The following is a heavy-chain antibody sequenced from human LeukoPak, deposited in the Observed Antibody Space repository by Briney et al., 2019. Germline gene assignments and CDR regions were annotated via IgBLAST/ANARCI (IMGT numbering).Heavy chain of an antibody. CDR1: GYTFTGYY. J-gene: IGHJ6*03. V-gene: IGHV1-2*02. CDR3: ARDGAAAGYYYYYYMDV. D-gene: IGHD6-13*01. CDR2: INPNSGGT. Sequence: ASVKVSCKASGYTFTGYYMHWVRQAPGQGLEWMGWINPNSGGTNYAPKFQGRVTMTRDTSISTAYMELSRLRSDDTAVYYCARDGAAAGYYYYYYMDVWGKGTTVTVSS.